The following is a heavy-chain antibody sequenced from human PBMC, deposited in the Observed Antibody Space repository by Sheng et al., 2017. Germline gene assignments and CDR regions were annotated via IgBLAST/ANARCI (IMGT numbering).Heavy chain of an antibody. D-gene: IGHD6-19*01. CDR2: ISSNGGST. CDR1: GFTFSTYA. V-gene: IGHV3-64*07. Sequence: EVQLVESGGGLVQPGGSLRLSCAASGFTFSTYAMHWVRQAPGKGLEYLSAISSNGGSTYYADSVKGRFTISRDNSKNTLYLQMGNLRAEDMAVYYCARDGLWYSSAWYSAFDFWGQG. CDR3: ARDGLWYSSAWYSAFDF. J-gene: IGHJ3*01.